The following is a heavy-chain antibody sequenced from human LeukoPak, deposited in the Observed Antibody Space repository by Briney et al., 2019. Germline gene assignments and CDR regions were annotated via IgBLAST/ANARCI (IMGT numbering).Heavy chain of an antibody. CDR1: GXSFTNYW. D-gene: IGHD2-15*01. Sequence: GESLKISFKSSGXSFTNYWIGWVRQMPGKGLEWMGIIYPGDSDTRYSPSLQGQVTISADKSISTAYLRWTSLKASDTAMYYCARQREWGGGFDAFDIWGQGTMVTVSS. CDR2: IYPGDSDT. CDR3: ARQREWGGGFDAFDI. V-gene: IGHV5-51*01. J-gene: IGHJ3*02.